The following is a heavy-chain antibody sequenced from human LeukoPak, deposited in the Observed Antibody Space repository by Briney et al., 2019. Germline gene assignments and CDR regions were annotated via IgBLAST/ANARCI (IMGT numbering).Heavy chain of an antibody. CDR2: IKQDGSVK. J-gene: IGHJ4*02. V-gene: IGHV3-7*01. Sequence: GGSLRLSCAASGFTLSSYWMNWVRQAPGKGLEWVANIKQDGSVKNYVDSVKGRFTISRDNTKNSLHLQMNSLRAEDTAVYYCARDDTVTTRVGFIDWGQGTLVTVSS. D-gene: IGHD4-17*01. CDR3: ARDDTVTTRVGFID. CDR1: GFTLSSYW.